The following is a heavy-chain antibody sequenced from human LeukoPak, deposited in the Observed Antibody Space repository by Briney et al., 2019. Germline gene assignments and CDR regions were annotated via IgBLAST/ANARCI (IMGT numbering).Heavy chain of an antibody. CDR1: GFTFSSYD. V-gene: IGHV3-13*01. J-gene: IGHJ3*02. D-gene: IGHD5/OR15-5a*01. CDR2: IGIAGDT. CDR3: IRGGIQVSGIDAFDI. Sequence: PGGSLRLSCAASGFTFSSYDMHWVRHAPGRGLEWVSAIGIAGDTYYPDSVKGRFTISRENAKNSMYLQMYSLKDGDTAVYYCIRGGIQVSGIDAFDIWGQGTMVTVSS.